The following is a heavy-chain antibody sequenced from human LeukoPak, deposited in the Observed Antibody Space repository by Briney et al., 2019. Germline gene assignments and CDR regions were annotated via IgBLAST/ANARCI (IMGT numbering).Heavy chain of an antibody. CDR2: INSDGSST. D-gene: IGHD3-9*01. V-gene: IGHV3-74*01. CDR1: GFTFSSYW. CDR3: ARDLGEYYDILTGYSESYFDY. Sequence: GGSLRLSCAASGFTFSSYWMHWVRQAPGKVLVWVSRINSDGSSTSYADSVKGRFTISRDNAKNTLYLQMNSLRAEDTAVYYCARDLGEYYDILTGYSESYFDYWGQGTLVTVSS. J-gene: IGHJ4*02.